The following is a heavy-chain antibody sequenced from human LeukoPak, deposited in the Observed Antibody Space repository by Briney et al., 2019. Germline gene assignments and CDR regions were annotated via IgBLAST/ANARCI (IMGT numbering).Heavy chain of an antibody. D-gene: IGHD3-3*01. CDR2: ISAYNGNT. V-gene: IGHV1-18*01. CDR1: GYTFTSYG. Sequence: ASVKVSCKASGYTFTSYGISWVRQAPGQGLEWMGWISAYNGNTNYAQKLQGRVTMTTDTSTSTAYMELRSLRSDDTAVYYCAKGFTVFGVVIPFDYWGQGTLVTVSS. J-gene: IGHJ4*02. CDR3: AKGFTVFGVVIPFDY.